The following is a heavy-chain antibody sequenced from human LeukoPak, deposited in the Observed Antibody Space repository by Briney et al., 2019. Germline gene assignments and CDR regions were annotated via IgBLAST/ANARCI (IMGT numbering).Heavy chain of an antibody. CDR3: ARAGDGTAARDY. Sequence: GGSLGLSCAPSGFTFSRYWMSWVRQAPGKGLEWVANINEDGSEEYYVDSVRGRFTIARDNAKNSLYLQMNSLRAEDTAVYYCARAGDGTAARDYWGQGTLVTVSS. D-gene: IGHD2-15*01. J-gene: IGHJ4*02. CDR1: GFTFSRYW. CDR2: INEDGSEE. V-gene: IGHV3-7*01.